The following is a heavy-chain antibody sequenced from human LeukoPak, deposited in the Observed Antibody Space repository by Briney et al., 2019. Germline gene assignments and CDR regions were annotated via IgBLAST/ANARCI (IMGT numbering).Heavy chain of an antibody. J-gene: IGHJ4*02. D-gene: IGHD5-24*01. CDR3: ARGEMATIRGYYFDY. V-gene: IGHV4-30-2*01. CDR1: GGSISSGGYS. CDR2: IYHSGST. Sequence: SQTLSLTCAVSGGSISSGGYSWSWIRQPPGKGLEWIGYIYHSGSTYYNPSLKSRVTISVDRSKNQFSLKLSSVTAADTAVYYCARGEMATIRGYYFDYWSQGTLVTVSS.